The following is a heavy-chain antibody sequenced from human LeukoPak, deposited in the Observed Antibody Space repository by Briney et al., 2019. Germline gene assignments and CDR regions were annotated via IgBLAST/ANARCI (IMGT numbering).Heavy chain of an antibody. CDR3: ARGRHYGSGNYYTALYY. CDR2: MSYDGNNK. J-gene: IGHJ4*02. Sequence: GTSLRLSCAASGFIFSNYAMHWVRQAPGKGLEWVAVMSYDGNNKYYVDSVKGRFTISRDNSKNTLYVLLDSLRPEDTAVYYCARGRHYGSGNYYTALYYWGRGTLVTVSS. V-gene: IGHV3-30-3*01. CDR1: GFIFSNYA. D-gene: IGHD3-10*01.